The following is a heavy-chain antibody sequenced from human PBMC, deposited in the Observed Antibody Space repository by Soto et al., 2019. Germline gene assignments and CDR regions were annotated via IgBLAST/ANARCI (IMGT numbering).Heavy chain of an antibody. J-gene: IGHJ4*02. V-gene: IGHV4-31*03. Sequence: QVQLQESGPGLVKASQTLSLICSVSGESISSGGYYWSWIRHHPGKGLEWIGYIYDSESAYYNPSLKSRVTISRDTSKTHFAMKLSSVTAADTAVYYCARASSSSSAADYWGQGTLITVSS. D-gene: IGHD6-6*01. CDR2: IYDSESA. CDR1: GESISSGGYY. CDR3: ARASSSSSAADY.